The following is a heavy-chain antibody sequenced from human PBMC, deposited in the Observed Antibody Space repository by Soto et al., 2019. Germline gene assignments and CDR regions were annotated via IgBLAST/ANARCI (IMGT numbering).Heavy chain of an antibody. CDR2: ISAHNGNT. J-gene: IGHJ4*02. CDR1: GYTLTSYG. D-gene: IGHD5-18*01. V-gene: IGHV1-18*01. Sequence: ASVKVSCKASGYTLTSYGISWVRQAPGQGLEWMGRISAHNGNTNYAQKLQGRVTMTTDTSTSTAYMELRSLRSDDTAVYHCARGSYGEILFDYWGQGTQVTVSS. CDR3: ARGSYGEILFDY.